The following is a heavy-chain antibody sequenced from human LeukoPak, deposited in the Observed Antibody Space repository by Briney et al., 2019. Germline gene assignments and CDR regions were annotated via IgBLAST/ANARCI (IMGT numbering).Heavy chain of an antibody. Sequence: ASVKVSFKASGYTFTSYYMHWVRQAPGQGLEWMGIINPSGGSTSYAQKLQGRVTMTRDTSTSTVYRELSSLRSEDTAVYYCASPGEKDYYFDHWGQGPLVTVSS. J-gene: IGHJ4*02. CDR3: ASPGEKDYYFDH. V-gene: IGHV1-46*01. CDR1: GYTFTSYY. D-gene: IGHD3-16*01. CDR2: INPSGGST.